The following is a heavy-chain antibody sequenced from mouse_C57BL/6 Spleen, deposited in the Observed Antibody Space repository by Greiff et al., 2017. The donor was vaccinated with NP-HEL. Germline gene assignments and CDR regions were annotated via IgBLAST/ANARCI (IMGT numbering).Heavy chain of an antibody. D-gene: IGHD2-5*01. CDR1: GYTFTSYW. Sequence: QVQLQQSGAELVRPGSSVKQSCKASGYTFTSYWMHWVKQRPIQGLEWIGNIDPSDSETHYNQKFKDKATLTVDKSSSTAYMQLSSLTSEDSAVYYCARGSNYVDFDYWGQGTTLTVSS. V-gene: IGHV1-52*01. CDR2: IDPSDSET. CDR3: ARGSNYVDFDY. J-gene: IGHJ2*01.